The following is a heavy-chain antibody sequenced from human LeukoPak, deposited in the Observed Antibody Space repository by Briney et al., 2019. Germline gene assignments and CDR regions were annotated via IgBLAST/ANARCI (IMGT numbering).Heavy chain of an antibody. V-gene: IGHV4-39*01. D-gene: IGHD6-13*01. Sequence: PSETLSLTCTVSGGSISSGSHYWGWIRQPPGKGLEWIGGVYYTGTTYSNPSLKSRVTISVDTSKNQFSLKLSSVTAADTAVYYCARLGRNTGSSSWLSEYYYYYYYMDVWGKGTTVTVSS. CDR2: VYYTGTT. CDR1: GGSISSGSHY. J-gene: IGHJ6*03. CDR3: ARLGRNTGSSSWLSEYYYYYYYMDV.